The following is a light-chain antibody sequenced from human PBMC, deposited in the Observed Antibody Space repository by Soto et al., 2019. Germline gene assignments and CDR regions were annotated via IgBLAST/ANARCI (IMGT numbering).Light chain of an antibody. CDR2: DAS. CDR3: QKCDYLPI. J-gene: IGKJ3*01. V-gene: IGKV1-33*01. Sequence: DIQMTQSPSSLSASVGDRVTITCQASHDITSYLNWYQHKPGKAPKLLIYDASILKAGGPARYRGSGSGTEFAFAISSLKREEVATYYCQKCDYLPIFGPGTTVDL. CDR1: HDITSY.